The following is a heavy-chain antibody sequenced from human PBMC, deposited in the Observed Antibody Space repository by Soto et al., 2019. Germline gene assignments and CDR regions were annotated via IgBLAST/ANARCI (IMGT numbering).Heavy chain of an antibody. CDR3: ARLRPGLNNAFDI. V-gene: IGHV4-31*03. J-gene: IGHJ3*02. Sequence: PSETLSLTCTVSGGSISSGGYYWSWIRQHPGKGLEWIGYIYYSGSTYYNPSLKSRVTISVDTSKNQFSLKLSSVTAADTAVYYCARLRPGLNNAFDIWGQGTMVTVSS. CDR2: IYYSGST. CDR1: GGSISSGGYY.